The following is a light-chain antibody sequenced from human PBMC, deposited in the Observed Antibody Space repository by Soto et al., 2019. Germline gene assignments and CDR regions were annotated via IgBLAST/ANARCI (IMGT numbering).Light chain of an antibody. Sequence: PGERATLSCRASQSINNNFLAWYQQRPGQAPRLLIYGASSRAAGIPDRFSGSGSGTDFTLTVSRLEPEDFAVSYCHQYGNSPRTFGQSTRWISN. J-gene: IGKJ1*01. CDR2: GAS. CDR1: QSINNNF. CDR3: HQYGNSPRT. V-gene: IGKV3-20*01.